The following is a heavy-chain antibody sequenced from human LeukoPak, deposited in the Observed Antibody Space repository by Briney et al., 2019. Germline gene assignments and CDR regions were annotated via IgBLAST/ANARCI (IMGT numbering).Heavy chain of an antibody. J-gene: IGHJ5*02. V-gene: IGHV4-4*02. Sequence: PSGTLSLTCTVSGGSISSTTWWSWVRQSPGKGLEWIGEIHHSGSTNYNPSLKSRVTIAVDKSKNQFSLKVTSVTAADTAVYYCARDSPPPYGSACTACWFDPWGQGTLVTVSS. CDR1: GGSISSTTW. CDR2: IHHSGST. D-gene: IGHD6-25*01. CDR3: ARDSPPPYGSACTACWFDP.